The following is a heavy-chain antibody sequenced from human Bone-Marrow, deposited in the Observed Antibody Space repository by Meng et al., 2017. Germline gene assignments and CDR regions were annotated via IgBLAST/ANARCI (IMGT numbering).Heavy chain of an antibody. CDR1: GYDFTAYF. V-gene: IGHV1-2*06. CDR2: IDPYSGDT. D-gene: IGHD5-18*01. J-gene: IGHJ4*02. Sequence: QEQLVQSGAEVKTPGASMTVSCKASGYDFTAYFLHWVRLAPGQGLQWVGQIDPYSGDTVYAQKFRGRVTMTRDTSVNSAYLEVNRLTSDDTAVYYCVRDVRQPLDFWGQGTLVTVSS. CDR3: VRDVRQPLDF.